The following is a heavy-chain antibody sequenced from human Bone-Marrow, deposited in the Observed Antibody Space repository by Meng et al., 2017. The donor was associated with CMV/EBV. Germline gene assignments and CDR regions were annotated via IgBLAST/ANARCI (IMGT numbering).Heavy chain of an antibody. Sequence: GESLKISCAASGFTFSSYSMNWVRQAPGKGLEWVSYISSSSSTIYYADSVKGRFTISRDNAKNSLYLQMNSLRAEDTAVYYCASVAAARDYWGQGTLVTLSS. CDR2: ISSSSSTI. D-gene: IGHD6-13*01. J-gene: IGHJ4*02. CDR1: GFTFSSYS. V-gene: IGHV3-48*04. CDR3: ASVAAARDY.